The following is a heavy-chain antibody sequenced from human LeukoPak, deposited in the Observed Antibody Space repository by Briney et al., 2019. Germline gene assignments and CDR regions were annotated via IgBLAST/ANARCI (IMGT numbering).Heavy chain of an antibody. Sequence: SETLSLTCTVSGGSISSYYWSWIRQPPGKGLEWIGYIYYSGCTNYNPSLKSRVTISVDTSKNQFSLKLRSVTAADTAVYYCARYSGSYSGFDYWGQGTLVTVSS. CDR1: GGSISSYY. J-gene: IGHJ4*02. D-gene: IGHD1-26*01. CDR3: ARYSGSYSGFDY. CDR2: IYYSGCT. V-gene: IGHV4-59*08.